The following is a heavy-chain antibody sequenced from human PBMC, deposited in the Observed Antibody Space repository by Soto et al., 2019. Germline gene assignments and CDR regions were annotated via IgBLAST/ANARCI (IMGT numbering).Heavy chain of an antibody. CDR2: INAGNGNT. V-gene: IGHV1-3*01. J-gene: IGHJ4*02. CDR1: GYTFTSYA. Sequence: GASVKVSCKASGYTFTSYAMHWVRQAPGQRLEWMGWINAGNGNTEYSQKFQGRVTITRDTSASTAYMELSSLRSEDTAVYYCASSSGDYDILTGYYNHYYFDYWGQGTLVTVSS. CDR3: ASSSGDYDILTGYYNHYYFDY. D-gene: IGHD3-9*01.